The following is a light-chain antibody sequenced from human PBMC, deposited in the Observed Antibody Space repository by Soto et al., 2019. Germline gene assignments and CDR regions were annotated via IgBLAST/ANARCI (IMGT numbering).Light chain of an antibody. CDR2: DAS. J-gene: IGKJ4*01. V-gene: IGKV1-13*02. Sequence: AIQLTQSPSSLSASVGDRVTITCRASQGISSALAWYQQKPGKAPKLLIYDASSLESGVPSRFSGSGSGIAVTLTISKLQPEDFATYYCHEFNSYPLTFGGGTKVEIK. CDR3: HEFNSYPLT. CDR1: QGISSA.